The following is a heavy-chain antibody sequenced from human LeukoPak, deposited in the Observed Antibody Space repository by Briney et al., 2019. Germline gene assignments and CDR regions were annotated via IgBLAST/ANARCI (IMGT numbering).Heavy chain of an antibody. D-gene: IGHD1-26*01. Sequence: PGGSLRLSCAASGFSFPSHSFHWVRQSPGKGLEWVAYIGTSTSTIYQTKSVKGRFSISRDNAKNSLFLQMDSLRGEDTGVYYCVRELVVGPAEYFQSWGQGTLVAVSS. CDR3: VRELVVGPAEYFQS. CDR2: IGTSTSTI. V-gene: IGHV3-48*04. CDR1: GFSFPSHS. J-gene: IGHJ1*01.